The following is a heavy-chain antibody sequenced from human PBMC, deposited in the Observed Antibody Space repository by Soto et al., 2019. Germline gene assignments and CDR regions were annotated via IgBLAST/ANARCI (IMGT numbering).Heavy chain of an antibody. J-gene: IGHJ6*02. V-gene: IGHV5-51*01. Sequence: PGESLKISCKGSGYKFTTNWIGWVRQMPGKGLEWMGIIYPGDSDTRYSPSFQGQVTISVDKSISTAYLQWSSLKASDTAMYYCARQGRMDVWGQGTTVPVSS. CDR1: GYKFTTNW. CDR2: IYPGDSDT. CDR3: ARQGRMDV.